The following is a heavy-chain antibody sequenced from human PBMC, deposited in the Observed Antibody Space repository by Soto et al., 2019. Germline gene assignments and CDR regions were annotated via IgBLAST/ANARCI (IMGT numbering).Heavy chain of an antibody. V-gene: IGHV3-23*01. CDR1: GFTFSSSA. D-gene: IGHD3-3*01. CDR3: VKLLWSGYSYFDY. Sequence: EVQLLESGGGLVQPGGSLRLSCAASGFTFSSSAMSWVRQAPGKGLEWVSAISGSGGSTYYADSVKGRFTISRDNSKNPLYLQMNSLRAEDTAVYYCVKLLWSGYSYFDYWGQGTLVTVSS. CDR2: ISGSGGST. J-gene: IGHJ4*02.